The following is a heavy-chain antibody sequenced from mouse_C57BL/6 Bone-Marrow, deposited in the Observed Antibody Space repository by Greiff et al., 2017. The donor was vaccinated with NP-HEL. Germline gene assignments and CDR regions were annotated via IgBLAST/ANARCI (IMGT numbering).Heavy chain of an antibody. J-gene: IGHJ3*01. CDR3: AIYRHYGSSPFAY. CDR1: GYTFTSYW. V-gene: IGHV1-74*01. CDR2: IHPSDSDT. Sequence: VQLQQPGAELVKPGASVKVSCKASGYTFTSYWMHWVKQRPGQGLEWIGRIHPSDSDTNYNQKFKGKATLTVDKSSSTAYMQLSSLTSEDSAVYYCAIYRHYGSSPFAYWGQGTLVTVSA. D-gene: IGHD1-1*01.